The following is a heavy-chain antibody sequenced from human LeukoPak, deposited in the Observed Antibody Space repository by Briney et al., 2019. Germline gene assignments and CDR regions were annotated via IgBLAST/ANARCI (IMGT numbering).Heavy chain of an antibody. Sequence: SVKVSCKASGGTFSSYAISWVRQAPGQGLEWMGGIIPIFGTANYAQKFQGRVTITADESTSTAYMELSSLRSEDTAVYYCAGGYDILTGYGYYFDYWGQGTLVTVSS. V-gene: IGHV1-69*13. CDR3: AGGYDILTGYGYYFDY. CDR2: IIPIFGTA. D-gene: IGHD3-9*01. J-gene: IGHJ4*02. CDR1: GGTFSSYA.